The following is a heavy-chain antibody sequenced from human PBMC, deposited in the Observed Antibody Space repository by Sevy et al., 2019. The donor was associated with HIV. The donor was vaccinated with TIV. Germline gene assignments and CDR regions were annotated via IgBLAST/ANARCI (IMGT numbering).Heavy chain of an antibody. Sequence: GGSPRLSCTASGFTFADYAMSWVRQAPGKGLEWVGFIRSKAYGGTTEYAASVKGRFTISRDDSKSIAYLQMNSLKTEDTAVYYCTRSSGSYYLDYYCMDVWGQGTTVTVSS. CDR1: GFTFADYA. D-gene: IGHD1-26*01. CDR3: TRSSGSYYLDYYCMDV. CDR2: IRSKAYGGTT. J-gene: IGHJ6*02. V-gene: IGHV3-49*04.